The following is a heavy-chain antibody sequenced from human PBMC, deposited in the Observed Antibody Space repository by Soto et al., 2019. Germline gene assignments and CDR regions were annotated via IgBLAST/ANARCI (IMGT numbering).Heavy chain of an antibody. CDR2: INPNSGGT. CDR3: ARVSPKRYCSSTSCLTPNWFDP. CDR1: GYTFTGYY. D-gene: IGHD2-2*01. J-gene: IGHJ5*02. V-gene: IGHV1-2*06. Sequence: GASVKVSCKASGYTFTGYYMHWVRQAPGQGLEWMGRINPNSGGTNYAQKFQGRVTMTKDTSISTAYMELSRLRSDDTAVYYCARVSPKRYCSSTSCLTPNWFDPWGQGTLVTVSS.